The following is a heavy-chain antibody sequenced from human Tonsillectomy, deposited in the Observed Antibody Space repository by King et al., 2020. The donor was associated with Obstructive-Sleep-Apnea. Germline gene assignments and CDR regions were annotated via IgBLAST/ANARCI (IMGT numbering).Heavy chain of an antibody. Sequence: QVQLQESGPGLVKPSETLSLTCTVSGYSISNGYYWGWIRQPPGKGLECIGSIYYSGSTYYNPSLKSRVTISVDTSKNQFSLKLSSVTAADTAVYYCAGDIQPAATLIFDYWGQGTLVTVSS. CDR1: GYSISNGYY. CDR3: AGDIQPAATLIFDY. D-gene: IGHD2-2*01. V-gene: IGHV4-38-2*02. J-gene: IGHJ4*02. CDR2: IYYSGST.